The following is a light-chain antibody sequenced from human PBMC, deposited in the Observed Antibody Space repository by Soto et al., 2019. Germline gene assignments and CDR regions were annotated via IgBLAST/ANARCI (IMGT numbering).Light chain of an antibody. CDR2: GAS. CDR3: QQYNNSPWT. Sequence: EIVLTQSPGTLSLSPGERATLSCRASQSVSSSYLAWYQQKPGQAPRLLIYGASSRATGIPDRFSGSGSGTDFTLTISRLEPEDFAVYYCQQYNNSPWTFGHGTKV. V-gene: IGKV3-20*01. J-gene: IGKJ1*01. CDR1: QSVSSSY.